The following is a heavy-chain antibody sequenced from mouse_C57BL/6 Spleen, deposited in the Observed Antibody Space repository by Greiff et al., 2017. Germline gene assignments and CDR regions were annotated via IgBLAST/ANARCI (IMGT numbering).Heavy chain of an antibody. CDR2: ISSGGDYI. CDR1: GFTFSSYA. Sequence: EVMLVESGAGLVKPGGSLKLSCAASGFTFSSYAMSWVRQTPEKRLEWVAYISSGGDYIYYADTVKGRFTISRDNARNNLYLQMSSLKSEDTAMYYCARVGTADWYCDVWGTGTTVTVSS. J-gene: IGHJ1*03. CDR3: ARVGTADWYCDV. V-gene: IGHV5S21*01. D-gene: IGHD3-3*01.